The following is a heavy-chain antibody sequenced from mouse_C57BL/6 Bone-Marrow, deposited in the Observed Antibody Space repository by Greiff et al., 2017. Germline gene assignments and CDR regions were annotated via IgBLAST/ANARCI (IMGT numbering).Heavy chain of an antibody. CDR1: GFTFSSYG. Sequence: EVKLVASGGDLVKPGGSLKLSCAASGFTFSSYGMSWVRQTPDKRLEWVATISSGGSYTYYPDSVKGRFTISRDNAKNTLYLQMSSLKSEDTAMYYCARSLLLRHYYAMDYWGQGTSVTVSS. J-gene: IGHJ4*01. CDR3: ARSLLLRHYYAMDY. CDR2: ISSGGSYT. V-gene: IGHV5-6*01. D-gene: IGHD1-1*01.